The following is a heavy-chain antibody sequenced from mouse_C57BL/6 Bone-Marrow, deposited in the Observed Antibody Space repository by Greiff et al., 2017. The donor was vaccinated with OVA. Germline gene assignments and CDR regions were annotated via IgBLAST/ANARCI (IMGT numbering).Heavy chain of an antibody. Sequence: EVQGVESGGDLVKPGGSLKLSCAASGFTFSSYGMSWVRQTPDKRLEWVATISSGGSYTYYPDSVKGRFTISRDNAKNTLYLQMSSLKSEDTAMYYCARLGFADWGQGTLVTVSA. CDR3: ARLGFAD. J-gene: IGHJ3*01. CDR1: GFTFSSYG. V-gene: IGHV5-6*01. CDR2: ISSGGSYT.